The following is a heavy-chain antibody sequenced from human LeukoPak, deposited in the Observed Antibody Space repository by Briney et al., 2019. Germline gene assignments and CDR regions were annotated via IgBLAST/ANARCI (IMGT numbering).Heavy chain of an antibody. J-gene: IGHJ4*02. CDR1: GFTFGDYA. D-gene: IGHD3-16*01. CDR2: IRSKAYGGTT. CDR3: TRDDYVWGSYSPDY. V-gene: IGHV3-49*03. Sequence: QPGRSLRLSCTASGFTFGDYAMSWFRQAPGKGLEWVGFIRSKAYGGTTEYAASVKGRLTISRDDSKSIAYLQMNSLKTEDTAVYYCTRDDYVWGSYSPDYWGQGTLVTVSS.